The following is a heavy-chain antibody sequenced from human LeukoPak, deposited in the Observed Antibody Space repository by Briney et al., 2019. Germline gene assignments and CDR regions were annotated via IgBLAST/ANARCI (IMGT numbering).Heavy chain of an antibody. CDR3: ARLRGGPIDY. D-gene: IGHD3-16*01. Sequence: PGGSRRLSCAASGFTLGTYAMHWVRQAPGKGLEWVAVISYDGADAYYADSVKGRFTTSRDTSKNSLYLQMNSLRAEDTAVFYCARLRGGPIDYWGQGTLVTVSS. CDR1: GFTLGTYA. CDR2: ISYDGADA. J-gene: IGHJ4*02. V-gene: IGHV3-30-3*01.